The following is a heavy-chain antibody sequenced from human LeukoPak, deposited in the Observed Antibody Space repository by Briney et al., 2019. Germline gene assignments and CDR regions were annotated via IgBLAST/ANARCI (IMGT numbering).Heavy chain of an antibody. V-gene: IGHV3-48*03. CDR1: GLTFSSYA. D-gene: IGHD4-17*01. Sequence: PGGSLRLSCAASGLTFSSYAMNWVRQAPGKGLEWLSYISSSGGTMYYADSVKGRFTISRDNAKNSLYLQMRSLRAEDTAVYYCAKIMTTVTTSDYWGQGTLVTVSS. CDR3: AKIMTTVTTSDY. J-gene: IGHJ4*02. CDR2: ISSSGGTM.